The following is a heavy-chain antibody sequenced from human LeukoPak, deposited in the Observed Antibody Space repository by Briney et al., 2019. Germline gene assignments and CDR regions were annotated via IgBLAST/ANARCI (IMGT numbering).Heavy chain of an antibody. D-gene: IGHD1-14*01. CDR3: ARQRKADY. CDR1: GYTFTNYW. V-gene: IGHV5-51*01. J-gene: IGHJ4*02. CDR2: IFPSDSDT. Sequence: GEPLKISCKGSGYTFTNYWIGWVRQMPGKGLEWMGIIFPSDSDTRYSPSFQGQVTISADKSTSTAYLQWSSLKASDTAIYYCARQRKADYWGQGTLVTVSS.